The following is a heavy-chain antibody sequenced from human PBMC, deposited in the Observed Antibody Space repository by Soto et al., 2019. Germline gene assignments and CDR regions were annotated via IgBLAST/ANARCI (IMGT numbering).Heavy chain of an antibody. J-gene: IGHJ4*02. Sequence: QVQLVESGGGVVQPGRSLRLSCAASGFTFSSYGMHWVRQAPGKGLEWVAVISYDGSNKYYADSVKGRFTISRDNSKNSLYLQMNSLRAEDTAVYYCANDRRGLMVYATLDYWGQGTLVTVSS. V-gene: IGHV3-30*18. CDR3: ANDRRGLMVYATLDY. CDR2: ISYDGSNK. D-gene: IGHD2-8*01. CDR1: GFTFSSYG.